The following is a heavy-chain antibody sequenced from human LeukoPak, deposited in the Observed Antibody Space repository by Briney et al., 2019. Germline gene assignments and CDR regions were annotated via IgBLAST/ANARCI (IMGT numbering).Heavy chain of an antibody. CDR3: ARVAGSFFAFGKGGDAFDI. CDR1: GLTFSSYA. Sequence: GGSLRLSCAASGLTFSSYAMSWVRQAPGKGLEWVSAISGSGGSTYYADSVKGRFTISRDNAKNSLYLQMNSLRDEDTAVYYCARVAGSFFAFGKGGDAFDIWGQGTMVTVSS. V-gene: IGHV3-23*01. D-gene: IGHD1-26*01. J-gene: IGHJ3*02. CDR2: ISGSGGST.